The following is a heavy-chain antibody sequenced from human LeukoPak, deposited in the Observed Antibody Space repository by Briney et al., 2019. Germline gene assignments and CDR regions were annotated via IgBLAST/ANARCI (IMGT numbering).Heavy chain of an antibody. V-gene: IGHV4-31*03. CDR1: GGSISSGGYY. J-gene: IGHJ4*02. CDR3: ARFTSVATIGHPGRYYFDY. D-gene: IGHD6-19*01. Sequence: SETLSLTCTVSGGSISSGGYYWSWIRQHPGKGLEWIGYIYYSGSTYYNPSLKSRGSISVDTSKNQLSLKLSSVTAADTAVYFCARFTSVATIGHPGRYYFDYWGQGTLVTVSS. CDR2: IYYSGST.